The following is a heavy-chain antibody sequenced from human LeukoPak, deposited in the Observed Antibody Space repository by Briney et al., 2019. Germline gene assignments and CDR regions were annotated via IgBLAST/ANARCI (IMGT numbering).Heavy chain of an antibody. V-gene: IGHV1-69*13. Sequence: SVKVSCKASGGTFSRYTISWVRQAPGQGLEWMGGIIPMFGRANYAQKFQGRLTITADESSTTAYMELSSLRSEDTAVYYCARDTRGVKTFDYWGQGTLVTVSS. J-gene: IGHJ4*02. CDR3: ARDTRGVKTFDY. CDR2: IIPMFGRA. CDR1: GGTFSRYT. D-gene: IGHD3-10*01.